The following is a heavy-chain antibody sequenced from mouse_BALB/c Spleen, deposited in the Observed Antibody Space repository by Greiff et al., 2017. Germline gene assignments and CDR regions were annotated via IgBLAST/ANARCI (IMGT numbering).Heavy chain of an antibody. V-gene: IGHV3-6*02. J-gene: IGHJ4*01. D-gene: IGHD2-4*01. CDR3: ARENYDYDYYAMDY. Sequence: EVKLLESGPGLVKPSQSLSLTCSVTGYSITSGYYWNWIRQFPGNKLEWMGYISYDGGNNYNPSLKNRISITRDTSKNQFFLKLNSVTTEDTATYYCARENYDYDYYAMDYWGQGTSVTVSS. CDR1: GYSITSGYY. CDR2: ISYDGGN.